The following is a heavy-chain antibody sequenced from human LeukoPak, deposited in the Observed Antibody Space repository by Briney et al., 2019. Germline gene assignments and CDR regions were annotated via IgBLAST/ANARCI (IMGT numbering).Heavy chain of an antibody. J-gene: IGHJ4*02. CDR1: GFTFEVYA. D-gene: IGHD1-26*01. V-gene: IGHV3-9*01. CDR3: AKDWGELGLLPNYFDY. Sequence: GRSLRLSCAVSGFTFEVYAMLCVPHTPGKGLERVSGISGNSYYIGSADSRKGLFTIFRSNAKNSQYLQMNSLRTEDTALSYCAKDWGELGLLPNYFDYWGQGTLVTVSS. CDR2: ISGNSYYI.